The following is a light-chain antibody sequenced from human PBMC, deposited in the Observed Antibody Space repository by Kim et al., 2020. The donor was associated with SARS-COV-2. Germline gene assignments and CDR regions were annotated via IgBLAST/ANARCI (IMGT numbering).Light chain of an antibody. CDR3: LQYGTSPHT. J-gene: IGKJ4*02. V-gene: IGKV3-20*01. CDR1: QSVSRSH. CDR2: DAS. Sequence: EIVLTQSPGTLSLSPGERVTLSCRASQSVSRSHLAWYQQKGGRAPRLLIYDASTRATAIPDRFSGSGSGADFTLTISRLEPEDFAVYYCLQYGTSPHTFGRGTKLEI.